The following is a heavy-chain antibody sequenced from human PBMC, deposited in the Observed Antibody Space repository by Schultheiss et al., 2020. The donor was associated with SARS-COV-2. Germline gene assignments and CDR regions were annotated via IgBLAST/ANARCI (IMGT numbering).Heavy chain of an antibody. D-gene: IGHD5-24*01. Sequence: GGSLRLSSAASGFTFSSYAMSWVRQAPGKGLEWVSGVTGSGGSTYYADSVKGRLTISRDNSKSTLFLQMNSLRAEDTAVYYCARAQVARGWLQLGPSDYWGQGTLVTVSS. J-gene: IGHJ4*02. CDR3: ARAQVARGWLQLGPSDY. V-gene: IGHV3-23*01. CDR2: VTGSGGST. CDR1: GFTFSSYA.